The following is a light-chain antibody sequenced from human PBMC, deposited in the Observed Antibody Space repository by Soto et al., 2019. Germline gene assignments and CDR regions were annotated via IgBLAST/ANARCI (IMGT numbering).Light chain of an antibody. J-gene: IGKJ2*01. Sequence: DVVMTQSPLSLPVTPGEPASISCNSSQRLLHSNGFNYLDWYLQRPGQSPQLLIYLGSNRASGVPDRFSGSGSGTDFTLKIRRVEAEDVGVYYCMQALQSPRTFGQGSKLEIK. CDR1: QRLLHSNGFNY. V-gene: IGKV2-28*01. CDR2: LGS. CDR3: MQALQSPRT.